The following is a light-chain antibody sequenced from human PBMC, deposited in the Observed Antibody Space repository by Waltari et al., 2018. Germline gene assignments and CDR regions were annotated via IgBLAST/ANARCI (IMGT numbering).Light chain of an antibody. Sequence: EIVLTQSPGTLSLSPGERGTLSCRASQSVSSFLAWYQQKPGQAPRLLIYGASTRATGIPDRFRGSGSGTDFSLTSSRLEPEDFAVYYCQKYDRLPATFGQGTKVEIK. CDR3: QKYDRLPAT. J-gene: IGKJ1*01. CDR1: QSVSSF. CDR2: GAS. V-gene: IGKV3-20*01.